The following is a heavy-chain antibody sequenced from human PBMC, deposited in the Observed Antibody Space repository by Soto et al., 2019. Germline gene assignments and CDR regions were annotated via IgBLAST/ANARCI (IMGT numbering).Heavy chain of an antibody. V-gene: IGHV4-39*01. CDR2: IYYSGST. J-gene: IGHJ5*02. Sequence: PSETLSLTCTVSGGSISGSSYYWGWIRQPPGKGLEWIGSIYYSGSTYYNPSLKSRVTISVDTSKNQFSLKLSSVTAADTAVYYCARHPDPSIAVAAWPDPWGQGTLVTVSS. CDR3: ARHPDPSIAVAAWPDP. CDR1: GGSISGSSYY. D-gene: IGHD6-19*01.